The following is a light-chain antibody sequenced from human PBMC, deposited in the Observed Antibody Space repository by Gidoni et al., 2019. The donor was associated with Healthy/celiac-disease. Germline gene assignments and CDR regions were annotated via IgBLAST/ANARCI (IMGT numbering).Light chain of an antibody. CDR2: DAS. Sequence: IQMTQSPSSLSASVGDRVTITCQASQDISNYLNWYQQKPGKAPKLLIYDASTLERGVPSRFSGSGSGTDFTFTISSLQPEDIATYYCQQYDNLPLTFGGGTKVEIK. V-gene: IGKV1-33*01. J-gene: IGKJ4*01. CDR3: QQYDNLPLT. CDR1: QDISNY.